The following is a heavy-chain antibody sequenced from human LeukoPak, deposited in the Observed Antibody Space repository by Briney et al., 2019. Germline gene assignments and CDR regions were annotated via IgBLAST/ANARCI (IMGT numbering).Heavy chain of an antibody. CDR3: ARGIENLELGWFDY. Sequence: SVKVSCKASGGTFSSYAISWVRQAPGQGLEWMGGIIPILGTANYAQKFQGRVTITTDESTSTAYMELSSLRSEDTAVYYCARGIENLELGWFDYWGQGTLVTVSS. CDR1: GGTFSSYA. D-gene: IGHD1-7*01. V-gene: IGHV1-69*05. J-gene: IGHJ4*02. CDR2: IIPILGTA.